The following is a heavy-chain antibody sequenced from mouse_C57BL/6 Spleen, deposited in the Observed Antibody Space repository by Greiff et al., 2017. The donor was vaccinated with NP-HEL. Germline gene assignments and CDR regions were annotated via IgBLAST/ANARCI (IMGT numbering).Heavy chain of an antibody. J-gene: IGHJ4*01. V-gene: IGHV1-72*01. CDR1: GYTFTSYW. D-gene: IGHD1-2*01. Sequence: VQLQQSGAELVKPGASVKLSCKASGYTFTSYWMHWVKQRPGRGLEWIGRIDPNSGGTKYNEKFKSKATLTVDKPSSTAYMQLSSLTSEDSAVYYCARSTTTAPLLLEAMDYWGQGTSVTVSS. CDR3: ARSTTTAPLLLEAMDY. CDR2: IDPNSGGT.